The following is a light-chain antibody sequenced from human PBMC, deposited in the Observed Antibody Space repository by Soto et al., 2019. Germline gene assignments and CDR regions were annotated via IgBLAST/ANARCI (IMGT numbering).Light chain of an antibody. CDR2: RNN. V-gene: IGLV1-47*01. Sequence: QSVLTQPPSASGPPGQRVTISCSGSSSNIGSNYVYWYQQLPGTAPKLLIYRNNQRPSGVPARLSGSKSGTSASLAISGLRSEDEAEYYCAAWDDSRSGRVFGGGTQLTVL. CDR3: AAWDDSRSGRV. J-gene: IGLJ3*02. CDR1: SSNIGSNY.